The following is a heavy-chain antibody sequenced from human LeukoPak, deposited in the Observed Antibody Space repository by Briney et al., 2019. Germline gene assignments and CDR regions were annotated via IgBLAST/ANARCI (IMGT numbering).Heavy chain of an antibody. V-gene: IGHV5-51*01. Sequence: GESLEISCQGSGYSFTNYWIGWVRQMPGKGLEWMGIIYPSDSNTRYSPSFQGQVTISADKSISTAYLQWSSLKASDTAMYFCARQGADCSGGSCYSDYWGQGTLVTVSS. CDR3: ARQGADCSGGSCYSDY. CDR1: GYSFTNYW. CDR2: IYPSDSNT. D-gene: IGHD2-15*01. J-gene: IGHJ4*02.